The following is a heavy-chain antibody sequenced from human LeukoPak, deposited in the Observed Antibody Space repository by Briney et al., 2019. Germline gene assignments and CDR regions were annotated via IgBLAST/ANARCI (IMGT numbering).Heavy chain of an antibody. D-gene: IGHD5-24*01. CDR3: ARGRRDGYSPYWYFDL. CDR1: GFTFSSYS. J-gene: IGHJ2*01. V-gene: IGHV3-21*01. CDR2: ISSSSSYI. Sequence: PGGSLRLSCAASGFTFSSYSMNWVRQAPGKGLEWVSSISSSSSYIYYADSVKGRLTISRDNAKNSLSLQMNSLRAEDTAVYYCARGRRDGYSPYWYFDLWGRGTLVTVS.